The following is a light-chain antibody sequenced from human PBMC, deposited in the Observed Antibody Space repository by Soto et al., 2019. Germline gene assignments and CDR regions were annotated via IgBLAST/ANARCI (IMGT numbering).Light chain of an antibody. CDR3: QKYNSAYT. J-gene: IGKJ4*01. Sequence: DIQMTQSPSSLSASVGDRVTITCRASQGISNYLAWYQQKPGKVPKLLIYAASTLQSGVPSRFSGSGSGTDFTLTISSLQPEDVATYDCQKYNSAYTFGGGTKVEIK. V-gene: IGKV1-27*01. CDR2: AAS. CDR1: QGISNY.